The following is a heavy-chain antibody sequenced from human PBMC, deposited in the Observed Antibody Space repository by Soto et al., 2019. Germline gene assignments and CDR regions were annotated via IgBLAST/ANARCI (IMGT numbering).Heavy chain of an antibody. Sequence: GESLTLSCPAPGFTFSSYAMSWVRQAPGKGLDWVSAMSGSGGSTYYADSEKGRFNIPRDNSKNTLYLQMNSLRAEDTAVYYCAKVYSYSSSWYGDYYYGMDVWGQGTTVTVSS. CDR3: AKVYSYSSSWYGDYYYGMDV. CDR1: GFTFSSYA. D-gene: IGHD6-13*01. V-gene: IGHV3-23*01. CDR2: MSGSGGST. J-gene: IGHJ6*02.